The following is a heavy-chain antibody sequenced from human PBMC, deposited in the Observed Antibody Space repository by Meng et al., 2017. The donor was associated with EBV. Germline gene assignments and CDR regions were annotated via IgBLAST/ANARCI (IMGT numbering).Heavy chain of an antibody. CDR3: VRGPPVGVPGPGDY. CDR1: GYALTSYI. Sequence: VQLVQSGDEVKNPGASVKVSCKASGYALTSYILHWVRQAPGQRLEWMGWINVGVGYTKYSQKFQGRVTISSDTSATTGYMELSSLRSEDTAVYYCVRGPPVGVPGPGDYWGQGTLVTVSS. V-gene: IGHV1-3*01. D-gene: IGHD2-21*01. CDR2: INVGVGYT. J-gene: IGHJ4*02.